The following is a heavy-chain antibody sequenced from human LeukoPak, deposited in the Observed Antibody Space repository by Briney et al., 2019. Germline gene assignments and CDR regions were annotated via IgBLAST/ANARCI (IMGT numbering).Heavy chain of an antibody. D-gene: IGHD2-2*01. Sequence: GGSLRLSCAASGFTFSSYSINWVRQAPGKGLEWVSSIGSSSSYIYYADPVKGRFTISRDNAKNSLYLQMNSLRAEDTAVYYCARDSVYQLLPADFDYWGQGTLVTVSS. V-gene: IGHV3-21*01. CDR3: ARDSVYQLLPADFDY. CDR1: GFTFSSYS. CDR2: IGSSSSYI. J-gene: IGHJ4*02.